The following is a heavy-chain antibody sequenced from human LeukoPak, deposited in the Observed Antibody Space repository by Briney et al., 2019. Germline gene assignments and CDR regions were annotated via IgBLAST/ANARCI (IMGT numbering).Heavy chain of an antibody. J-gene: IGHJ4*02. CDR1: GCTLNNYG. V-gene: IGHV3-23*01. CDR3: SKAQGYYDC. CDR2: IGVGGTT. Sequence: PGGSLRLSSAASGCTLNNYGMNWVRQAPGKGLEWVSGIGVGGTTYHADSVKGRFTISRDTSKNPLYVQMNSLSAEGPAGYSRSKAQGYYDCRGQGTLVTVSS. D-gene: IGHD3-22*01.